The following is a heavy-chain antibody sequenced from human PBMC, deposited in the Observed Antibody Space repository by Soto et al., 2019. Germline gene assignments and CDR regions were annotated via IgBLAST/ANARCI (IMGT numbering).Heavy chain of an antibody. CDR1: GGSISSSNW. CDR3: ASLLVVPAAMWGWFDP. J-gene: IGHJ5*02. V-gene: IGHV4-4*02. Sequence: QVQLQESGPGLVKPAGTLSLTCAVSGGSISSSNWWSWVRQPPGKGLEWIGEIYHSGSTNYNPSLKSRVTISVDKSKNQFSLRLSSVTAADTAVYYCASLLVVPAAMWGWFDPWGQGTLVTVSS. CDR2: IYHSGST. D-gene: IGHD2-2*01.